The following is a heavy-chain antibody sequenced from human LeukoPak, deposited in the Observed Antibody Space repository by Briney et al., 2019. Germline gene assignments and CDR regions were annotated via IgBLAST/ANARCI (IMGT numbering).Heavy chain of an antibody. J-gene: IGHJ3*02. CDR3: AKKLPFDI. Sequence: GSLRLSCAASGLTFSSYWMSWVRQAPGKGLEWVANINQNGSEKYYVDSVRGRFTISRDNSKNLLYLQMNSLRVEDTAVYYCAKKLPFDIWGQGTMVTVSS. CDR1: GLTFSSYW. CDR2: INQNGSEK. V-gene: IGHV3-7*01.